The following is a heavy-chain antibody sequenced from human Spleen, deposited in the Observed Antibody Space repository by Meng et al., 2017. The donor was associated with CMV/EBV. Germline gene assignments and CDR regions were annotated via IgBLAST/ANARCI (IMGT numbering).Heavy chain of an antibody. CDR2: INPNSGGT. CDR3: ARSDWAYCGGDCYINY. CDR1: GYTFTSYG. J-gene: IGHJ4*02. V-gene: IGHV1-2*02. D-gene: IGHD2-21*02. Sequence: QVQLVQPGAEVKKPGASVKVSCKASGYTFTSYGISWVRQAPGQGLEWMGWINPNSGGTNYAQKFQGRVTMTRDTSISTAYMELSRLRSDDTAVYYCARSDWAYCGGDCYINYWGQGTLVTVSS.